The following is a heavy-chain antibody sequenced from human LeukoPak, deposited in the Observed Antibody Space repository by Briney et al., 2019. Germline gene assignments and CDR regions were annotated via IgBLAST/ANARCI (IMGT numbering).Heavy chain of an antibody. J-gene: IGHJ4*02. CDR2: IYYSGST. CDR3: AGTQEGDFWSGYLDH. V-gene: IGHV4-59*01. Sequence: SETLSLTCTVSGGSISSYYWSWIRQPPGKGLEWIGYIYYSGSTNYNPSLKSRVTISVDTSKNQFSLKLSSVTAADTAVYYCAGTQEGDFWSGYLDHWGQGTLVTVSS. D-gene: IGHD3-3*01. CDR1: GGSISSYY.